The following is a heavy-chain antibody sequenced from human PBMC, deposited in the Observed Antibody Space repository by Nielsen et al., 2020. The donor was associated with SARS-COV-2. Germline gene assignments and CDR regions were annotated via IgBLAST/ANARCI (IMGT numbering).Heavy chain of an antibody. CDR1: GFIFTSHA. D-gene: IGHD3-22*01. J-gene: IGHJ4*02. CDR2: ISYDGTE. V-gene: IGHV3-30*04. Sequence: GESLKISCAASGFIFTSHAMHWVRQAPGKGLDWMTIISYDGTEHYAESVKGRFTISRDNSKNTVYLQMNSLRAEDTAVYYCAMSSGYSYSGYWGQGTLVTVSS. CDR3: AMSSGYSYSGY.